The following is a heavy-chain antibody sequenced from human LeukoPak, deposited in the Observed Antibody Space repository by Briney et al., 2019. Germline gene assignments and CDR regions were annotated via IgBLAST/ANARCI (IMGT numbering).Heavy chain of an antibody. CDR1: GGSISSGGYY. CDR2: IYYSGST. CDR3: ARELRKDWFDP. J-gene: IGHJ5*02. V-gene: IGHV4-31*03. D-gene: IGHD3-16*01. Sequence: PSETLSLTCTVSGGSISSGGYYWSWIRQHPGKGLEWIGCIYYSGSTYYNPSLKSRVTISVDTSKNQFSLKLSSVTAAGTAVYYCARELRKDWFDPWGQGTLVTVSS.